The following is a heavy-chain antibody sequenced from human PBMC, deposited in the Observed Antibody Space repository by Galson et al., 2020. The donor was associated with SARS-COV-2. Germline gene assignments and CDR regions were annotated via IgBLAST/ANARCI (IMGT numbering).Heavy chain of an antibody. J-gene: IGHJ4*02. CDR2: ISSSSSYI. CDR1: GFTFSSYS. Sequence: GGSLRLSCAASGFTFSSYSMNWVRQAPGKGLEWVSSISSSSSYIYYADSVKGRFTISRDNAKNSLYLQMNSLRAEDTAVYYCASMGWAYDYVWGAIDYWGQGTLVTVSS. CDR3: ASMGWAYDYVWGAIDY. D-gene: IGHD3-16*01. V-gene: IGHV3-21*01.